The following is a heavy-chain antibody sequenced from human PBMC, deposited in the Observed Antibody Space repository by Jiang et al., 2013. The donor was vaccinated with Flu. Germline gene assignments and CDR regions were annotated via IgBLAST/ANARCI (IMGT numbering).Heavy chain of an antibody. Sequence: ISYDGSNKYYADSVKGRFTISRDNSRNTLYLQMNSLRAEDTAVYYCARDPYTQQQLVTNWFDPWGQGTLVTVSS. CDR2: ISYDGSNK. V-gene: IGHV3-30-3*01. J-gene: IGHJ5*02. CDR3: ARDPYTQQQLVTNWFDP. D-gene: IGHD6-13*01.